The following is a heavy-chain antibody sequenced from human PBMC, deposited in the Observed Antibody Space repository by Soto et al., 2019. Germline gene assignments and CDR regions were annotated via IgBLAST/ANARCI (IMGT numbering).Heavy chain of an antibody. Sequence: RASVKVSFKASGVTFISETLGWVRQAPGQGLEWVGGIIPLFGTASYAQKFQGRVTITADESTSTVYMELSSLRSDDTAVYFCATELGENPASPFDAWGQGTLVTVSS. CDR3: ATELGENPASPFDA. D-gene: IGHD3-10*01. V-gene: IGHV1-69*01. CDR2: IIPLFGTA. CDR1: GVTFISET. J-gene: IGHJ4*02.